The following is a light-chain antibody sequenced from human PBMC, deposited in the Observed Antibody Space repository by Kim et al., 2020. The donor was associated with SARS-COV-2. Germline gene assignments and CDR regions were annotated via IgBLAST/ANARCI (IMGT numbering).Light chain of an antibody. CDR2: QDN. J-gene: IGLJ2*01. CDR3: QVWDSSFVV. CDR1: KLGDKY. Sequence: SYELTQPPSVSVSPGQTASFTCSGDKLGDKYACWYQQKPGQSPVLVIYQDNKRPSGIPDRFSGSNSGNTATLTISGTQAMDEADYYCQVWDSSFVVFGGG. V-gene: IGLV3-1*01.